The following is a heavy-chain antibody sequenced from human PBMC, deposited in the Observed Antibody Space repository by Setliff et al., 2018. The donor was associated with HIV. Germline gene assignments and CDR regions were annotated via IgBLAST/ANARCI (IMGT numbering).Heavy chain of an antibody. CDR3: ARDAPPSSGWYLDYYYYYGMDV. CDR2: INSDGSST. D-gene: IGHD6-19*01. V-gene: IGHV3-48*04. CDR1: GFTFSSYS. J-gene: IGHJ6*02. Sequence: GSLRLSCAASGFTFSSYSMNWVRQAPGKGLEWVSRINSDGSSTTYADSVKGRFTISRDNAKNSLYLQMNSLRAEDTAVYYCARDAPPSSGWYLDYYYYYGMDVWGQGTTVTVSS.